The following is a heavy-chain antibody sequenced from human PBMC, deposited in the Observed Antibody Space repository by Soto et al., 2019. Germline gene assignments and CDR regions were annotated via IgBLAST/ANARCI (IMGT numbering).Heavy chain of an antibody. J-gene: IGHJ5*02. CDR1: GFTFSGSA. Sequence: PGGSLRLSCAASGFTFSGSAMHWVRQASGKGLEWVGRIRSKANSYATAYAASVKGRFTISRDDSKNTAYLQMNSLKTEDTAVYYCTRLGPLVLERINWFDPWGQGTLVTVSS. CDR3: TRLGPLVLERINWFDP. CDR2: IRSKANSYAT. V-gene: IGHV3-73*01. D-gene: IGHD2-21*01.